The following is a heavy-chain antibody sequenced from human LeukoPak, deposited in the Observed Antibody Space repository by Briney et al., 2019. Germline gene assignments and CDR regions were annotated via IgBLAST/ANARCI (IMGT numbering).Heavy chain of an antibody. V-gene: IGHV4-39*01. CDR2: VFYSGNT. D-gene: IGHD1-7*01. CDR1: GGSISSSSYN. J-gene: IGHJ4*02. CDR3: ASRRTTALSLFDY. Sequence: SETLSLTCTVSGGSISSSSYNWGWIRQPPGKGLEWIGSVFYSGNTYYNPSLKSRVTISVDTSKNQFSLKLSSVTAADTAVYYCASRRTTALSLFDYWGQGTLVTVSS.